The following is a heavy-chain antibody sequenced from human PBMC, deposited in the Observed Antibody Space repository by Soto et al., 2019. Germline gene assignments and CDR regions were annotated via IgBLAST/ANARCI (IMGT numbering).Heavy chain of an antibody. CDR2: ISGSAGT. Sequence: GGSLRLSCTASGFTFRTYAMTWFRQAPGKGLEWVSAISGSAGTFYATSVKGRFTISRGNSRSTVYLQMHSLRAEDSAIYYCAKEKDYDFNWGSDRFTSHYWGRGTLVTVSS. V-gene: IGHV3-23*01. CDR3: AKEKDYDFNWGSDRFTSHY. D-gene: IGHD3-16*02. J-gene: IGHJ4*02. CDR1: GFTFRTYA.